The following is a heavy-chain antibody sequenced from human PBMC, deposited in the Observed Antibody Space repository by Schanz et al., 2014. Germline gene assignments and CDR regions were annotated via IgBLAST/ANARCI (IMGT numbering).Heavy chain of an antibody. V-gene: IGHV3-7*01. CDR1: GFTMRNEW. CDR3: ARVGGTYYDFWSGVPPTVMHDGFDI. Sequence: EVQLVESGGGLVKPGGSLRLSCAASGFTMRNEWMSWVRQAPGKGLEWVANIKQDESERSYVDSVKGRFTISRDNAKNSLYRQRTSLRAEDTAVFYCARVGGTYYDFWSGVPPTVMHDGFDIWGQGTMVTVS. CDR2: IKQDESER. J-gene: IGHJ3*02. D-gene: IGHD3-3*01.